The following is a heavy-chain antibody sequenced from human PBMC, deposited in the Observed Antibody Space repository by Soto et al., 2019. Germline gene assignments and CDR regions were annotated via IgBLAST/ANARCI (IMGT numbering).Heavy chain of an antibody. CDR1: GGSISTSNW. V-gene: IGHV4-4*02. J-gene: IGHJ4*02. Sequence: SETLSLTCAVSGGSISTSNWWSWVRQPPGKGLEWIGEVYHSGSTNYNPSFKSRVAMSVDKSKNQFSLKLNSVTAADTAVYYCTRGGDAYKNGHRGQGTSVTVSS. D-gene: IGHD2-21*02. CDR3: TRGGDAYKNGH. CDR2: VYHSGST.